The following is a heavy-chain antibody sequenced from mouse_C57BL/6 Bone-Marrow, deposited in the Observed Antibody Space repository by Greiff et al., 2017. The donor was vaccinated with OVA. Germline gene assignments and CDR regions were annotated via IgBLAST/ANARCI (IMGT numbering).Heavy chain of an antibody. CDR2: IDPEDGNT. CDR1: GFNIKNNY. Sequence: DVKLQESVAELVRPGASVKLSCTASGFNIKNNYMHWVRQRPEQGLEWIGRIDPEDGNTKYAPKFQGQAIMTADTSTNTAYLQLSSLSSEDTAVYCCARGNFGGSFYAMDYWGQGTSVTVSS. V-gene: IGHV14-3*01. D-gene: IGHD1-1*02. CDR3: ARGNFGGSFYAMDY. J-gene: IGHJ4*01.